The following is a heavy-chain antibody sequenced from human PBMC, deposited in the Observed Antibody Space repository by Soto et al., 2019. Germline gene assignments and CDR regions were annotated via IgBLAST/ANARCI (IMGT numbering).Heavy chain of an antibody. CDR2: ISYDGSNK. D-gene: IGHD4-17*01. J-gene: IGHJ4*02. V-gene: IGHV3-30*18. CDR1: GFTFSSAW. CDR3: AKDLSDYGAYFDY. Sequence: PGGSLRLSCAASGFTFSSAWMNWVRQAPGKGLEWVAVISYDGSNKYYADSVKGRFTISRDNSKNTLYLQMNSLRAEDTALYYCAKDLSDYGAYFDYWGQGTLVTVSS.